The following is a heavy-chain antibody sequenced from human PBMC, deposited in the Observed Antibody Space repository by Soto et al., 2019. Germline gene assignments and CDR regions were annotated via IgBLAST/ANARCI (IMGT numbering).Heavy chain of an antibody. CDR1: GFTFSSYG. CDR2: IWYDGSNK. J-gene: IGHJ5*02. CDR3: ARDGPTPHRSVGP. V-gene: IGHV3-33*01. Sequence: QVQLVESGGGVVQPGRSLRLSCAASGFTFSSYGMHWVRQAPGKGLEWVAVIWYDGSNKYYADSVKGRFTISRDNSKNTLYLQMNSLRAEDTAVYYCARDGPTPHRSVGPWGQGTLVTVSS. D-gene: IGHD6-25*01.